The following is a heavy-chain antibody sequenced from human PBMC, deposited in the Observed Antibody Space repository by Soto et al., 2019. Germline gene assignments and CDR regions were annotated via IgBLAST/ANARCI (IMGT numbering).Heavy chain of an antibody. J-gene: IGHJ4*02. CDR1: GSTFSSSW. V-gene: IGHV3-7*05. Sequence: QLVESGGGLVQPGGSLRLSCGASGSTFSSSWMTWVRQAPGKGLEWVANINLDGSERNYVDSVKGRFTISRDNAKNLLSLQMNSLRAEDTAVYYCARDRAYNCFDYWGQGTLVTVSS. CDR3: ARDRAYNCFDY. D-gene: IGHD5-18*01. CDR2: INLDGSER.